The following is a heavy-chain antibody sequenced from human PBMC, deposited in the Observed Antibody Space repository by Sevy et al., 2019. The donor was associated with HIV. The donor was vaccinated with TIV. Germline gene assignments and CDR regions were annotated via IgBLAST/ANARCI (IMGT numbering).Heavy chain of an antibody. CDR2: IASTGDT. CDR1: GFTFSIYD. V-gene: IGHV3-13*01. J-gene: IGHJ6*02. CDR3: GGGGGGEGRGGGGRGIDV. Sequence: GGSLRLSCAASGFTFSIYDMHWVRQPTGKGLEWVSAIASTGDTYYPGSVKGRFTISRENAKNSLYLQMNSLRAGDTAVFYWGGGGGGEGRGGGGRGIDVWGQGTTVTVSS. D-gene: IGHD3-16*01.